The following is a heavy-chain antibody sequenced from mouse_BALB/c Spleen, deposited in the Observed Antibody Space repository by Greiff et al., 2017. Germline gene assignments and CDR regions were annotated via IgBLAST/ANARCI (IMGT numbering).Heavy chain of an antibody. CDR2: ISSGGGST. D-gene: IGHD2-3*01. CDR1: GFAFSSYD. V-gene: IGHV5-12-1*01. J-gene: IGHJ2*01. CDR3: ARQGWSDY. Sequence: EVKLQESGGGLVKPGGSLKLSCAASGFAFSSYDMSWVRQTPEKRLEWVAYISSGGGSTYYPDTVKGRFTISRDNAKNTLYLQMSSLKSEDTAMYYCARQGWSDYWGQGTTLTVSS.